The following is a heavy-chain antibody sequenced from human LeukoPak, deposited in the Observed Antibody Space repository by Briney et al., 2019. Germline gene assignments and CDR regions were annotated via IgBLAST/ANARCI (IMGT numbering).Heavy chain of an antibody. J-gene: IGHJ4*02. Sequence: GASVNVSCMASGYTFTSYGISWVRQAAGQGLEGMGWISAYNGNTYYAQKVQDRITMTTDTSTSTVYMELRSLRSDDTAVYYCARDHLGQREGRLTLFDYWGQGTLVTVSS. D-gene: IGHD7-27*01. V-gene: IGHV1-18*01. CDR2: ISAYNGNT. CDR3: ARDHLGQREGRLTLFDY. CDR1: GYTFTSYG.